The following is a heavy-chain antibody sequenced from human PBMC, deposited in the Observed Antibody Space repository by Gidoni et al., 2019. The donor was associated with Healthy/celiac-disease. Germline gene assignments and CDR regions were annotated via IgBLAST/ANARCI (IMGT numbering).Heavy chain of an antibody. D-gene: IGHD3-22*01. V-gene: IGHV4-39*01. J-gene: IGHJ4*02. CDR1: GGSISRSSYY. CDR2: IYYSGST. CDR3: ARHHYYDSSGSFDY. Sequence: QLQLQESGPGLVKPSETLSLTCTVSGGSISRSSYYWGWIRQPPGKGLEWIGRIYYSGSTYYNPSLKSRGTISVDTSKNQVSLKLSSVTAADTAVYYCARHHYYDSSGSFDYWGQGTLVTVSS.